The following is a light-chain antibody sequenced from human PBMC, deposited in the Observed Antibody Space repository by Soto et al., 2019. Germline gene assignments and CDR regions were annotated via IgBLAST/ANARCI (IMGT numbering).Light chain of an antibody. J-gene: IGKJ1*01. CDR2: KAS. CDR3: QQYNSHSWT. V-gene: IGKV1-5*03. Sequence: DIQMTQSPSTLSASVGDRVTITCRASQSISSWLAWYQQKPGKAPKLLISKASSLESGAPSRFSGRGSGTEFAHTMSRLQPDDFATYYCQQYNSHSWTFGQGTKVEIK. CDR1: QSISSW.